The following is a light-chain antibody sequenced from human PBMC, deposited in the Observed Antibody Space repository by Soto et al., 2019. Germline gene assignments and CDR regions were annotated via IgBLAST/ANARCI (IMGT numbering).Light chain of an antibody. CDR1: QSISSQ. CDR2: GAS. V-gene: IGKV3-15*01. Sequence: IAMTHSPSTLSVSPWERATLSCGSSQSISSQLAWYQQKPRQAPRLLIYGASTRATGIPVRFSGSGSGTEFTLTITSLQPADFAVYYCQEYNNWRTITFGGGTKVDIK. J-gene: IGKJ4*01. CDR3: QEYNNWRTIT.